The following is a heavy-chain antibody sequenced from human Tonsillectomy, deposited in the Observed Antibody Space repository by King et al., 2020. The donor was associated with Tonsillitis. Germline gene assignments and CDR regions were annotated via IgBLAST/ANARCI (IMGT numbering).Heavy chain of an antibody. CDR1: GFTFNYYS. CDR2: ISSSNSYM. CDR3: AGEVHYNVSSGYYSHFDS. J-gene: IGHJ4*02. Sequence: QLVESGGGLVKPGGSLRLSCAASGFTFNYYSMNWVRQAPGKGLEWVSSISSSNSYMYYADSVRGRFTISRDNAKNSLYLQLNSLRAEDTALYYCAGEVHYNVSSGYYSHFDSWGQGPLVTVSS. D-gene: IGHD3-22*01. V-gene: IGHV3-21*01.